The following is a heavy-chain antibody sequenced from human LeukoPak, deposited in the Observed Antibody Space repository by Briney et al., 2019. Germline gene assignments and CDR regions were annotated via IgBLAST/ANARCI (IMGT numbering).Heavy chain of an antibody. CDR2: ISWNSGNI. Sequence: GRFLRLSCAASGFTFDDYAMHWVRQVPGKGLEWVSGISWNSGNIEYADSVKGRFTISRDNAKKSLFLQMNSLRAEDTALYYCARDPSYSSSSPYFDYWGQGVLVTVSS. CDR1: GFTFDDYA. V-gene: IGHV3-9*01. CDR3: ARDPSYSSSSPYFDY. D-gene: IGHD6-6*01. J-gene: IGHJ4*02.